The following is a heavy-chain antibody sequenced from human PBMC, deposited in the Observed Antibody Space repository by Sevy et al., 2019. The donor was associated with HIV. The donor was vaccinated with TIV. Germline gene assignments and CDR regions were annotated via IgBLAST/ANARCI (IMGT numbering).Heavy chain of an antibody. V-gene: IGHV3-7*01. J-gene: IGHJ4*02. CDR2: IKQDGSEK. CDR3: VPSGGGHAGY. CDR1: GFTLSSRW. Sequence: GGSLRLSCAASGFTLSSRWMSWVRQAPGKGLEWVANIKQDGSEKYYVDSVKDRFTISRDNAKNSLYLQMNSLRAEDTAVYYCVPSGGGHAGYWGQGTLVIVSS. D-gene: IGHD2-15*01.